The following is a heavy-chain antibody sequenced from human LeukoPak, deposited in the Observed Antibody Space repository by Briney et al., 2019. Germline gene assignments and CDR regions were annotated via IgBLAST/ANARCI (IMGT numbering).Heavy chain of an antibody. V-gene: IGHV1-2*02. D-gene: IGHD1-26*01. CDR3: ARAEWDRAWFDP. Sequence: ASGKVSCKASGYTFTGYYMHWVRQAPGQGLEWMGWINPNSGGTKYAQKFQGRVTMTRDTSISTAYMELSRPRSDDTAVYYCARAEWDRAWFDPLGQGTLVTVSS. CDR2: INPNSGGT. CDR1: GYTFTGYY. J-gene: IGHJ5*02.